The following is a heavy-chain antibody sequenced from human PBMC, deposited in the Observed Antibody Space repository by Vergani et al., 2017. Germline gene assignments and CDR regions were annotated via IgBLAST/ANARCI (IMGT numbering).Heavy chain of an antibody. CDR3: ARVEGVVVPAAPDY. CDR2: IRADTGDT. D-gene: IGHD2-2*01. J-gene: IGHJ4*02. V-gene: IGHV1-18*04. CDR1: GYTFFNYG. Sequence: QVQLVQSGPEVKRPGASVKVSCKTSGYTFFNYGVNWIRRAPGQGFEWLGWIRADTGDTKYSERLQDRVTLTTDSSTNTAYMELRSLKSDDTAVYYCARVEGVVVPAAPDYWGQGTLVTVSS.